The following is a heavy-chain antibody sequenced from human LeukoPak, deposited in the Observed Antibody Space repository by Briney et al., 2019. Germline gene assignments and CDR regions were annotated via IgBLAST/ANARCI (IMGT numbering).Heavy chain of an antibody. D-gene: IGHD4-11*01. V-gene: IGHV1-69*13. Sequence: SVTVSLKCTGCTFINYAFNWVRQPPGQGMAWMGGSLPNFGKANYAQKLQGRVTITADESTSTAYMELSSLKSEDTAVYYCALPRLPTDQNAFDIWGQGTMVTVSS. CDR2: SLPNFGKA. CDR1: GCTFINYA. CDR3: ALPRLPTDQNAFDI. J-gene: IGHJ3*02.